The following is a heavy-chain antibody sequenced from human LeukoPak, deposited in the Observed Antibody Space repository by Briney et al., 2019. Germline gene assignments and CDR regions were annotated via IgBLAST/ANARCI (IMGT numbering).Heavy chain of an antibody. J-gene: IGHJ4*02. CDR1: GFTVSSNY. V-gene: IGHV3-66*01. CDR2: IYSGGST. Sequence: AGSLRLSCAASGFTVSSNYMSWVRQAPGKGLEWVSVIYSGGSTYYADSVKGRFTISRDNSKNTLYLQMNSLRAEDTAVYYCARVGSSWYSYYFDYWGQGTLVTVSS. D-gene: IGHD6-13*01. CDR3: ARVGSSWYSYYFDY.